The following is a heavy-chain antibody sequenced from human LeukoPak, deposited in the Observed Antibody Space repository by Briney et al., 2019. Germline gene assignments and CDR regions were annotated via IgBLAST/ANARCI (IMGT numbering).Heavy chain of an antibody. CDR1: GGSISSYY. Sequence: SETLSLTRTVSGGSISSYYWSWIRQPPGKGLEWIGYIYYSGSTNYNPSLKSRVTISVDTSKNQFSLKLSSVTAADTAVYYCARVNSGVDYWGQGTLVTVSS. D-gene: IGHD1-7*01. CDR3: ARVNSGVDY. J-gene: IGHJ4*02. V-gene: IGHV4-59*01. CDR2: IYYSGST.